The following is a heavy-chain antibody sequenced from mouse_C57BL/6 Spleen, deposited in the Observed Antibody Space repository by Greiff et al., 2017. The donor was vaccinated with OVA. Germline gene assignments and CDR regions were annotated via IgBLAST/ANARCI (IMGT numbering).Heavy chain of an antibody. Sequence: VQLQQPGAELVKPGASVKLSCKASGYTFTSYWMQWVKQRPGQGLEWIGEIDPSDSYTNYNQKFKGKATLTVDTSSSTAYMQLSSLTSEDSAVYYCARSLTTVVHYCDYWGQGTTLTVSS. CDR1: GYTFTSYW. D-gene: IGHD1-1*01. V-gene: IGHV1-50*01. CDR2: IDPSDSYT. CDR3: ARSLTTVVHYCDY. J-gene: IGHJ2*01.